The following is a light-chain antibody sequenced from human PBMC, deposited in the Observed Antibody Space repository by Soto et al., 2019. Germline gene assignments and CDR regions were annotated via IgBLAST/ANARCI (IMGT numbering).Light chain of an antibody. CDR2: DNN. J-gene: IGLJ1*01. CDR3: GAWDGGLSAFV. Sequence: QAVVTQPPSVSAAPGRTGTISCSGSSSNIGNSFVSWYQQLPGTAPRPLIYDNNERPSGIPDRFSGSKSGTSATLGITGLQTGDEADYYCGAWDGGLSAFVFGTGTKLTVL. CDR1: SSNIGNSF. V-gene: IGLV1-51*01.